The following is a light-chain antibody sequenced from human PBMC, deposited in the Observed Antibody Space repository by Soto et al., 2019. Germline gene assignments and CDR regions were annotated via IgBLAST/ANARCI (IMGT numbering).Light chain of an antibody. V-gene: IGLV1-51*01. CDR2: DDN. J-gene: IGLJ1*01. CDR3: AAWDDILNGYV. CDR1: SSNIGGNS. Sequence: QSVMTQPPSVSAAPGQKVTISCSGSSSNIGGNSVSWYQQLPGTAPKLLIYDDNKRPSGIPDRFSGSKSGTSATLGIRGLQSEDEADYYCAAWDDILNGYVFGGGTKLTVL.